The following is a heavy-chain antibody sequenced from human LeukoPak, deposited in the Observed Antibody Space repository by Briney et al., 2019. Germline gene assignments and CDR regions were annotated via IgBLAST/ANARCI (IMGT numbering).Heavy chain of an antibody. J-gene: IGHJ3*02. Sequence: PGGSLRLSCAASGFTFDDYAMHWVRQAPGKGLEWVSGISWNSGSIGYADSVKGRFTISRDNAKNSLYLQMNSLRAEDTALYYCAKAPGMLLGHDAFDIWGQGTMVTVSS. V-gene: IGHV3-9*01. CDR3: AKAPGMLLGHDAFDI. CDR1: GFTFDDYA. D-gene: IGHD2-15*01. CDR2: ISWNSGSI.